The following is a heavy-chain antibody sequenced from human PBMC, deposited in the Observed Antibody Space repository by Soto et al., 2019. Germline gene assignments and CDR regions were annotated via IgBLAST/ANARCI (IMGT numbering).Heavy chain of an antibody. CDR2: INSDGSST. V-gene: IGHV3-74*01. CDR3: AREGAGSSWYGWFDP. CDR1: GFTFSSYW. Sequence: EVQLVESGGGLVQPGGSLRLSCAASGFTFSSYWMHWVRQAPGKGLVWVSRINSDGSSTSYADSVKGRFTISRDNAKNTLYLQMNSLGAEDTAVYYCAREGAGSSWYGWFDPWGQGTLVTVSS. J-gene: IGHJ5*02. D-gene: IGHD6-13*01.